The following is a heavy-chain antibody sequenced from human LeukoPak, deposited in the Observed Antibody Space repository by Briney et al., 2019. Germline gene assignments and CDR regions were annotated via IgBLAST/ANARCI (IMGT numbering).Heavy chain of an antibody. D-gene: IGHD6-13*01. Sequence: SETLSLTCAVYGGSFSGYYWSWIRQPPGKGLEWIGEINHSGSTNYNPSLKSRVTISVDTSKNQFSLKLSSVTAADTAVYYCARGQRGYSISWGQGTLVPVSS. V-gene: IGHV4-34*01. CDR2: INHSGST. CDR3: ARGQRGYSIS. J-gene: IGHJ4*02. CDR1: GGSFSGYY.